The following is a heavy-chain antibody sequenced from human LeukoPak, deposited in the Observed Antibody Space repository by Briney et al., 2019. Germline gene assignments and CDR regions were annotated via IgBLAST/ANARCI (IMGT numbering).Heavy chain of an antibody. J-gene: IGHJ4*02. Sequence: GGSLRLSCAASGFTFSDYSMNWVRQAPGKGLEWTSYIGISSGNTKYADSVKGRFTISGDNAKSSLYLQMNSLRVEDTAVYYCARDYNYAFDNWGQGTLVTVSS. D-gene: IGHD1-1*01. V-gene: IGHV3-48*04. CDR1: GFTFSDYS. CDR3: ARDYNYAFDN. CDR2: IGISSGNT.